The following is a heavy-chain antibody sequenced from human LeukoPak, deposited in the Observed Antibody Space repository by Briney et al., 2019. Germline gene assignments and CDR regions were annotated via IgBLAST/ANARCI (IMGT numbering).Heavy chain of an antibody. J-gene: IGHJ4*02. CDR3: ATLPCYSSSSLIDY. Sequence: PGGSLRLSCAASGFTVSSNYMSWVRQAPGKGLEWVSIIYSGGSTYYADSVKGRFTISRDNSKNTLYLQMNSLRAEDTAVYYCATLPCYSSSSLIDYWGQGTLVTVSS. D-gene: IGHD6-6*01. V-gene: IGHV3-53*01. CDR2: IYSGGST. CDR1: GFTVSSNY.